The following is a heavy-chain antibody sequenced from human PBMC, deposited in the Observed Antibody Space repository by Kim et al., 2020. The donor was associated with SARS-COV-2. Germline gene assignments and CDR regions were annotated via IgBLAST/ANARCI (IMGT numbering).Heavy chain of an antibody. D-gene: IGHD3-10*01. V-gene: IGHV3-9*01. J-gene: IGHJ3*01. CDR3: ARDIHYYGSGSYNNAFDV. CDR2: ISWNGDVL. CDR1: NFTFAHYA. Sequence: GGSLRLSCAASNFTFAHYAMHWVRQAPGKGLEWVSAISWNGDVLDYADSVKGRFTISRDNAKNSLYLQMDSLRPEDTALYYCARDIHYYGSGSYNNAFDV.